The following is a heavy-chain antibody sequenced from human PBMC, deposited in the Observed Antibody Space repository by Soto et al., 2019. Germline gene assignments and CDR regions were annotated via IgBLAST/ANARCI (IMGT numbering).Heavy chain of an antibody. D-gene: IGHD2-15*01. J-gene: IGHJ5*02. V-gene: IGHV1-69*17. CDR1: GGTSRSLS. CDR3: ARDTLSAGGWFDA. CDR2: ITPLFDIP. Sequence: QVQLVQSGAEVKKPGSSVKVSCKASGGTSRSLSITWVRLVPGQGVEWMGGITPLFDIPNYPQKFQGRLTITADKSSGTAYVELSRQRSEGTAVYYCARDTLSAGGWFDAWGRGTLVTVAS.